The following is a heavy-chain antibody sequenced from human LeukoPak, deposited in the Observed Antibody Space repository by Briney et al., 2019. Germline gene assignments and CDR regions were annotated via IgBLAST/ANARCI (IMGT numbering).Heavy chain of an antibody. CDR3: ARGPYDSSGYYYFDY. CDR1: GGSISIYY. CDR2: IYYSGST. J-gene: IGHJ4*02. Sequence: PSETLSLTCTVSGGSISIYYWSWIRQPPGKGLEWIGYIYYSGSTNYNPSLKSRVTISVDTSKNQFSLKLSSVTAADTAVYYCARGPYDSSGYYYFDYWGQGTLVTVSS. V-gene: IGHV4-59*01. D-gene: IGHD3-22*01.